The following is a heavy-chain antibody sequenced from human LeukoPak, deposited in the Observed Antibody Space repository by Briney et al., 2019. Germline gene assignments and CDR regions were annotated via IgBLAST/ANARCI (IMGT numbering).Heavy chain of an antibody. J-gene: IGHJ6*02. D-gene: IGHD2-8*01. CDR1: GFALSSHW. V-gene: IGHV3-7*03. CDR2: VNRDGSET. Sequence: GGSLRLSCAASGFALSSHWMTWVRQVPGGGPEWVANVNRDGSETYYLDSVKGRFTISKDNAKNSLYLQMNSLRAEDTALYHCARNNAMDVWGQGTTVIVSS. CDR3: ARNNAMDV.